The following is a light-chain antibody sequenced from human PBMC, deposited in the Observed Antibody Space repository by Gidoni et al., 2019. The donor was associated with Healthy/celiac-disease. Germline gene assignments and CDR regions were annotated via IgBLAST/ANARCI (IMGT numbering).Light chain of an antibody. CDR2: EVS. V-gene: IGLV2-14*01. J-gene: IGLJ2*01. CDR3: SSYTSSSTYGV. Sequence: QSALTQPASLSGSPGQSITISCTGTSSDVGGYNYVSWYQQHPGKAPKLMIYEVSNRPSGVSNRFSGSKSGNKASLTISGRQAEDEADYYCSSYTSSSTYGVFGGGTKLTVL. CDR1: SSDVGGYNY.